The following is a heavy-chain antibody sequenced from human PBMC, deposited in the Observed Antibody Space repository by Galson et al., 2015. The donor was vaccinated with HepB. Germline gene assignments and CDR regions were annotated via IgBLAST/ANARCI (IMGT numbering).Heavy chain of an antibody. CDR2: INPDGSEK. Sequence: SLRLSCAASEFTFSNYWMNWVRQAPGKGLEWVANINPDGSEKSYVASLKGRFTISRDNSKNSVYLQMNSLRAEDTAIYYCERRISLVRGIITRPDYYYGMGVWGQGTTVTVAS. J-gene: IGHJ6*02. CDR1: EFTFSNYW. V-gene: IGHV3-7*03. D-gene: IGHD3-10*01. CDR3: ERRISLVRGIITRPDYYYGMGV.